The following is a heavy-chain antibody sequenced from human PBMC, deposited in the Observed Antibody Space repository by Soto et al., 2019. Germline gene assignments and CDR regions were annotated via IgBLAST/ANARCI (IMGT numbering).Heavy chain of an antibody. J-gene: IGHJ3*02. CDR2: IIPILGIA. D-gene: IGHD2-2*01. CDR3: ARELGYCSSTSCYAGSPDAFDI. V-gene: IGHV1-69*04. Sequence: SVKVSCKASGGTFSSYTISCVRQAPGQGLEWMGRIIPILGIAKYAQKFQGRVTITADKSTSTAYMELSSLRSEDTAVYSCARELGYCSSTSCYAGSPDAFDIWGQGTMVTVSS. CDR1: GGTFSSYT.